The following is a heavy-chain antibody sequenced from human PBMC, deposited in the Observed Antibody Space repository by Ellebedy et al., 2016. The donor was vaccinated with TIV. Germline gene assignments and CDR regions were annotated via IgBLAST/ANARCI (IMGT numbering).Heavy chain of an antibody. CDR3: ARVTGDWYFDL. CDR2: IYHSGST. J-gene: IGHJ2*01. Sequence: SETLSLXXAVSGGSISSGGYSWCWIRQPPGKGLEWIGYIYHSGSTYYNPSLKSRVTISVDRSKNQFSLKLSSVTAADTAVYYCARVTGDWYFDLWGRGTLVTVSS. V-gene: IGHV4-30-2*01. D-gene: IGHD3-10*01. CDR1: GGSISSGGYS.